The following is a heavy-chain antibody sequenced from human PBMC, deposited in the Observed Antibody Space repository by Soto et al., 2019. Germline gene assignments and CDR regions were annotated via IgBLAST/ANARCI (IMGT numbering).Heavy chain of an antibody. CDR2: IYYSGST. D-gene: IGHD2-15*01. J-gene: IGHJ4*02. CDR1: GGSISSGGYY. Sequence: SETLSLTCTVSGGSISSGGYYWSWIRQHPGKGLEWIGYIYYSGSTYYNPSLKSRVTISVDTSKNQFSLKLSSVTAADTAVYYCARDKVDGRTGFDYWGQGTLVTVSS. CDR3: ARDKVDGRTGFDY. V-gene: IGHV4-31*03.